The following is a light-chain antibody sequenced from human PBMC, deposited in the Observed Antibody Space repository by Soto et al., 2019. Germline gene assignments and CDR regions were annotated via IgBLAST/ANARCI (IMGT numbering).Light chain of an antibody. J-gene: IGKJ1*01. Sequence: EIVLTQSPATLSLFPGERATLSCRASQSVSSYLAWYQQTPGQAPRLLIYDASNRATGIPARFSGSGSGTDFTLTISSLEPEDFAVYYCQQRSNWPPATFGQGTKVDIK. CDR3: QQRSNWPPAT. CDR1: QSVSSY. CDR2: DAS. V-gene: IGKV3-11*01.